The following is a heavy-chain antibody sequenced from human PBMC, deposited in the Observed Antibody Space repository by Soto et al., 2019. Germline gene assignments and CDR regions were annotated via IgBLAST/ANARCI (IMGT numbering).Heavy chain of an antibody. J-gene: IGHJ6*02. CDR1: GFTFSSYA. CDR3: ARDALGGTYGMDV. CDR2: ISYDGSNK. V-gene: IGHV3-30-3*01. Sequence: QVQLVESGGGVVQPGRSLRLSCAASGFTFSSYAMHWVRQAPGKGLEWVAVISYDGSNKYYADSVKGRFTISRDNSKNTLYLQMNSLRAEDTAVYYCARDALGGTYGMDVWGQGTTVTVS. D-gene: IGHD3-16*01.